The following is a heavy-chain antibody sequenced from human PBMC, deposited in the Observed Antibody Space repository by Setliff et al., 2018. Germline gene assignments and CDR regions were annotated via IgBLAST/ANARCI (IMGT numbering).Heavy chain of an antibody. D-gene: IGHD1-1*01. CDR3: ASRTTGPGGWFDY. Sequence: SETLSLTCTVSGGSVSSTSYYWGWIRQPPGKGLEWIGTIYYTGTTYYSPSLKSRVTISVDTSKNQFSLRLTSVTAADTAIYYCASRTTGPGGWFDYWGQGALVTVSA. CDR2: IYYTGTT. J-gene: IGHJ5*01. CDR1: GGSVSSTSYY. V-gene: IGHV4-39*01.